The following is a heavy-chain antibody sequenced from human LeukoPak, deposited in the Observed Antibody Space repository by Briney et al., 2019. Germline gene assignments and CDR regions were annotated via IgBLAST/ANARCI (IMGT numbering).Heavy chain of an antibody. CDR3: AEANSITIFGVISPVDY. V-gene: IGHV3-23*01. CDR2: ISGSGAMT. CDR1: GFTLSNHA. J-gene: IGHJ4*02. Sequence: GGSLRLSCAASGFTLSNHAMIWVRQAPGKGLEWVSSISGSGAMTYYADSAKGRFTISRDNSKNTLYLQMNSLRAEDTAVYYCAEANSITIFGVISPVDYWGQGTLVTVSS. D-gene: IGHD3-3*01.